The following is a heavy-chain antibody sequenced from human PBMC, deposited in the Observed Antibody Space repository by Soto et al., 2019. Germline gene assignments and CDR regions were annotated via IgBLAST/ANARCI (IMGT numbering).Heavy chain of an antibody. CDR3: ARWSYLDY. V-gene: IGHV3-23*01. CDR2: ISGSDGTT. CDR1: GFSFGSYA. Sequence: PGGSLRLSCAASGFSFGSYALSWVRQAPGKGLEWVSTISGSDGTTFYADSVKGRFSISRDTSQNTLYLQMNSLRADDTAIYYCARWSYLDYWGQGTRVTVSS. D-gene: IGHD3-3*01. J-gene: IGHJ4*02.